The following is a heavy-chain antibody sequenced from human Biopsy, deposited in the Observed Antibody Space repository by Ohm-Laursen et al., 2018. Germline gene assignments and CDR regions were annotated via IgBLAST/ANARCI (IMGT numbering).Heavy chain of an antibody. CDR3: AKDRRTMRIWYFDL. V-gene: IGHV3-23*01. CDR2: ITGSGDGA. D-gene: IGHD4/OR15-4a*01. CDR1: GFTFSSYA. J-gene: IGHJ2*01. Sequence: SLRLSCAASGFTFSSYAMNWVRQAPGRGLEWVSGITGSGDGAYYADSMRGRSTIARDNSRNTLYLQMNSLRADDTAVYYCAKDRRTMRIWYFDLWGRGTLVTVSS.